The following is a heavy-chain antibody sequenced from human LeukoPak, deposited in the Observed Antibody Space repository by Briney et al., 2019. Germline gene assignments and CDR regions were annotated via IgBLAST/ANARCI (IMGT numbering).Heavy chain of an antibody. V-gene: IGHV4-4*07. Sequence: PSETLSLTCTVSGGSINNYYWSWIRQAAGKGLEWIGRIYTSGSTNYNPSLKSRVSMSVDTSKNQFSLKLSSVTAADTAVYYCARMDDCAGAGCSSFDYWGQGTLVTVSS. CDR1: GGSINNYY. J-gene: IGHJ4*02. CDR3: ARMDDCAGAGCSSFDY. CDR2: IYTSGST. D-gene: IGHD2-21*01.